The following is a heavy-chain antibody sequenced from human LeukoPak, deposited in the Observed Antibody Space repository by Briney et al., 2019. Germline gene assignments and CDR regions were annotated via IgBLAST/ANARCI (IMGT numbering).Heavy chain of an antibody. V-gene: IGHV1-46*01. CDR3: ARDHYYGSGTGPFDY. CDR2: INPSGGST. J-gene: IGHJ4*02. CDR1: GYTFTSYY. Sequence: GASVKVSCKASGYTFTSYYMHWVRQAPGQGLEWMGIINPSGGSTSYAQKFQGRVTMTTDTSTSTAYMELRSLRSDDTAVYYCARDHYYGSGTGPFDYWGQGTLVTVSS. D-gene: IGHD3-10*01.